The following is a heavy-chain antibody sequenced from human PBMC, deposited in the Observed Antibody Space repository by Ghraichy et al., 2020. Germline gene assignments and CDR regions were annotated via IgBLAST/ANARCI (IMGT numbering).Heavy chain of an antibody. CDR2: IYYSGST. CDR1: GGSISSSSYY. CDR3: ARYQHTRASDI. Sequence: SETLSLTCTVSGGSISSSSYYWGWIRQPPGKGLEWIGSIYYSGSTYYNPSLKSRVTISVDTSKNQFSLKLSSVTAADTTVYYCARYQHTRASDIWGQGTMVTVSS. V-gene: IGHV4-39*01. J-gene: IGHJ3*02. D-gene: IGHD2-2*01.